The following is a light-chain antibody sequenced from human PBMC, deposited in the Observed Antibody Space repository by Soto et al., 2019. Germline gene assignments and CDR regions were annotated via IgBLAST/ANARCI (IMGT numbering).Light chain of an antibody. CDR2: DAS. Sequence: DIQMTQSPSTLSASVGDRVTITCRASQSISSWLAWYQQKPGKAPKLLIYDASSLESGVPSRFSGSGSGTEFTLNISSLQPDDFATYYCQQYNSYSPYYTFGGGTKVEIK. V-gene: IGKV1-5*01. CDR1: QSISSW. CDR3: QQYNSYSPYYT. J-gene: IGKJ4*01.